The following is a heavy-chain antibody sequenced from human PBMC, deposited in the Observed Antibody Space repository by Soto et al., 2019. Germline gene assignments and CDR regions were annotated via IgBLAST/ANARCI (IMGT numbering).Heavy chain of an antibody. J-gene: IGHJ6*02. V-gene: IGHV4-34*01. CDR3: ARGSRFANYGMDV. D-gene: IGHD3-16*01. CDR2: INHSGST. CDR1: GGSLTGYY. Sequence: QVLLQQWGAGLLKPSETLSLTCAVYGGSLTGYYWSWIRQPPGKGLEWIGEINHSGSTNYNPSLHSPCXXSXDXXSHQFSLRLGSVAAAATARHSGARGSRFANYGMDVWGQGTTVTVSS.